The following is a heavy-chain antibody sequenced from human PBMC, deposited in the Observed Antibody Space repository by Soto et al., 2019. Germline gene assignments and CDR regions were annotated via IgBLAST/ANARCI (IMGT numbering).Heavy chain of an antibody. Sequence: EVQLVESGGGLVQPGGSLRLSCAASGFTFNNYYMVWVRQAPGRGLEWVANINQAGGAKYYVDSVKGRFTISRDNAKSTLYLQINSLRAVDSATYYCGRGFGVTHWGQGSLVTVSS. V-gene: IGHV3-7*05. J-gene: IGHJ4*02. CDR1: GFTFNNYY. CDR2: INQAGGAK. D-gene: IGHD2-8*01. CDR3: GRGFGVTH.